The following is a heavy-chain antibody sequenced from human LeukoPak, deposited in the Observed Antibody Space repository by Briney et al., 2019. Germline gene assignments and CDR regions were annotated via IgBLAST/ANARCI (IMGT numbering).Heavy chain of an antibody. CDR2: INGDSSTI. CDR3: ANTEYQRLGTDY. D-gene: IGHD2-2*01. CDR1: GFTFSDYY. Sequence: GGSLRPSCAASGFTFSDYYMSWLRQAPGKGLEWVSYINGDSSTIYYADSVKGRFTISRDNAKKSLYLQMNSLRTGDTAVYYCANTEYQRLGTDYWGQGTLVTVSS. V-gene: IGHV3-11*04. J-gene: IGHJ4*02.